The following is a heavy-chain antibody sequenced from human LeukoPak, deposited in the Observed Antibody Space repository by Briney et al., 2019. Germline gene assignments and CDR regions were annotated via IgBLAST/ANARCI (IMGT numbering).Heavy chain of an antibody. V-gene: IGHV6-1*01. CDR2: TYYRSKWYN. J-gene: IGHJ6*04. CDR3: ARDKDIVVVPAAMSGMDV. D-gene: IGHD2-2*01. Sequence: SQTLSLTCAISGDSVSSNSAAWNWIRQSPSRGLEWLGRTYYRSKWYNDYAVSVKSRITINPDTSKNQFSLQLNSVTPEDTAVYYCARDKDIVVVPAAMSGMDVWGEGTTVTVSS. CDR1: GDSVSSNSAA.